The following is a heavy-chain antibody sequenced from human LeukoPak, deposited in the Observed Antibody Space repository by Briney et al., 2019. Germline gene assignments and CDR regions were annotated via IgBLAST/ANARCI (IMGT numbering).Heavy chain of an antibody. V-gene: IGHV6-1*01. D-gene: IGHD2-15*01. J-gene: IGHJ4*02. CDR1: GDSVSSNSAA. CDR2: TYYRSKWYS. CDR3: ARDQGYCSSGSCYYFDY. Sequence: SQTLSLTCAISGDSVSSNSAAWNWIRQSPSRGLEWLGRTYYRSKWYSDYAVSVKSRITINPDTSKNQFSLQLNSVTPEDTAVYYCARDQGYCSSGSCYYFDYWGQGALVTVSS.